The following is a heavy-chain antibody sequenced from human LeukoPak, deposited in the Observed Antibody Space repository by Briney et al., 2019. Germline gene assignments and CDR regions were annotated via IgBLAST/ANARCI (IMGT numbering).Heavy chain of an antibody. CDR3: ARTSSSWYNSFDY. V-gene: IGHV1-2*02. CDR1: GYTFIDHY. CDR2: IDPDTGDT. J-gene: IGHJ4*02. Sequence: ASVKVSCKPSGYTFIDHYLHWVRQAPGQGLESLGWIDPDTGDTNYPQKFQGRVTMTRDTSISTAYMELSRLRSDDTAVYYCARTSSSWYNSFDYWGQGTLVTVSS. D-gene: IGHD6-13*01.